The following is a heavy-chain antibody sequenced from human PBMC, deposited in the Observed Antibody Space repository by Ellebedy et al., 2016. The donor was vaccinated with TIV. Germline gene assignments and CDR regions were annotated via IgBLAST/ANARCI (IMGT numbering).Heavy chain of an antibody. J-gene: IGHJ4*02. CDR2: IYYPGSS. CDR1: GGSIIDYY. V-gene: IGHV4-59*01. D-gene: IGHD1/OR15-1a*01. CDR3: AREKQVKVPAQHYYLDL. Sequence: MPSETLSLTCTVSGGSIIDYYWSWIRQPPGKGLEWLGYIYYPGSSNYNPSLKNRVTMSVDTFKKQFSLRLTSVTAADTAVYYCAREKQVKVPAQHYYLDLWGLGTLVTVSS.